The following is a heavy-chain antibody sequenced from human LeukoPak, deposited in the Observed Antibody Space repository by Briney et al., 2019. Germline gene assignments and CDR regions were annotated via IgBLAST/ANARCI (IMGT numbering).Heavy chain of an antibody. V-gene: IGHV3-9*01. CDR1: GFTFDDYA. CDR3: ARERDSALDY. J-gene: IGHJ4*02. Sequence: GGSLRLSCAASGFTFDDYAMHWVRQAPGKGLEWVSGISWNSGSIGYADSVKGRFTISRDNSKNTLYLQMGSLRGEDTALYYCARERDSALDYWGQGTLVTVSS. CDR2: ISWNSGSI. D-gene: IGHD5-24*01.